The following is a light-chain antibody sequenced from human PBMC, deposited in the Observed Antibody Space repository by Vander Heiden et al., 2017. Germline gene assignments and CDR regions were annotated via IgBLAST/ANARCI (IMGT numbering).Light chain of an antibody. CDR3: QQSYSTPVT. Sequence: DIQMTQSPSSLSASVGDRVTITCRASQSISSYLNWYQQKPGKAPKLLIYAASSLQSGVPSRFSGSGSGTDFTLTISSLQPEDFATDYCQQSYSTPVTFRQGIKLEIK. J-gene: IGKJ2*01. CDR2: AAS. V-gene: IGKV1-39*01. CDR1: QSISSY.